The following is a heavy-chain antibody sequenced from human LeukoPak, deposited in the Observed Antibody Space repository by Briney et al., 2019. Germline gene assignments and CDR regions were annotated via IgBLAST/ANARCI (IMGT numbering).Heavy chain of an antibody. Sequence: SETLSLTCTVSCTSVSSYHRSWIRQSAGKGLEWLGRIYVTGSADYNPSLMGRVTMSVDTYKNQFSLRLSSVTAADTAIYYCATDIHARPIFGVIKNMDVWGRGTAVTVSS. CDR1: CTSVSSYH. D-gene: IGHD3-3*01. CDR2: IYVTGSA. J-gene: IGHJ6*03. CDR3: ATDIHARPIFGVIKNMDV. V-gene: IGHV4-4*07.